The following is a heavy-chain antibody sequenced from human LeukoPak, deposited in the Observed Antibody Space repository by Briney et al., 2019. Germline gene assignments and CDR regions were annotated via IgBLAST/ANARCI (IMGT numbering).Heavy chain of an antibody. CDR3: AKELRGYSYGLRNNWFDP. D-gene: IGHD5-18*01. J-gene: IGHJ5*02. CDR1: GFTFSSYG. CDR2: ISYDGSNK. Sequence: GRSLRLSCAASGFTFSSYGMHWVPQAPGKGLEWVAVISYDGSNKYYADSVKGRFTISRDNSKNTLYLQMNSLRAEDTAVYYCAKELRGYSYGLRNNWFDPWGQGTLVTVSS. V-gene: IGHV3-30*18.